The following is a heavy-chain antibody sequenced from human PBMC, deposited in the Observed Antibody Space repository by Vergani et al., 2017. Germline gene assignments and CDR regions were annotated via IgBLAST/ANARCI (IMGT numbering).Heavy chain of an antibody. V-gene: IGHV1-8*01. CDR3: ARGRSELLNGDNWFDP. J-gene: IGHJ5*02. Sequence: QVQLVQSGAEVKKPGASVKVSCKASGYTFTSYDINWVRQATGQGLEWMGWMSPNSGNTGYAQKFQGRVTMTRNTSISTAYMELSSLRSEDTAVYYCARGRSELLNGDNWFDPWGQGTLVTVSS. CDR2: MSPNSGNT. CDR1: GYTFTSYD. D-gene: IGHD1-26*01.